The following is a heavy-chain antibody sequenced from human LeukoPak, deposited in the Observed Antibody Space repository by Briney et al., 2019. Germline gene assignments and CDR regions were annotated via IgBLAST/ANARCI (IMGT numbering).Heavy chain of an antibody. CDR1: GFSFSTYN. D-gene: IGHD4/OR15-4a*01. V-gene: IGHV3-21*01. J-gene: IGHJ4*02. Sequence: GGSLRLSCAASGFSFSTYNMNWVRQAPGKGLEWVSSITTSSTYIYYADSVKGRFTISRDNAKNSLYLQMNSLRAEDTAVYYCARDTLGEGEDANYAVYYFDYWGQGTVVTVSS. CDR2: ITTSSTYI. CDR3: ARDTLGEGEDANYAVYYFDY.